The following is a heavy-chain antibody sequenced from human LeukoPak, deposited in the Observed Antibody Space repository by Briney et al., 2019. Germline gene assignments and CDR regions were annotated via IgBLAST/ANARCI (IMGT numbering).Heavy chain of an antibody. Sequence: GGSLRLSCAASGFTFSSYAMTWVRQAPGKGLEWVSLISSSGNNAYYADSVKGRFTISRDNSKNTLSLQMNSLRVEDTAIYYCAKDIQLSTWGLGTRVTVSS. CDR2: ISSSGNNA. V-gene: IGHV3-23*01. D-gene: IGHD5-24*01. CDR1: GFTFSSYA. J-gene: IGHJ3*01. CDR3: AKDIQLST.